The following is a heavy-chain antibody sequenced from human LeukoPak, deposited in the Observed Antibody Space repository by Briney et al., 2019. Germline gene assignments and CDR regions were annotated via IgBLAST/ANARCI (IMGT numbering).Heavy chain of an antibody. Sequence: TSETLSLTCTVSGGSISTYYWSWIRQTPGKGLECIGYIYYSGITNYNPSLKSRVTISVDTSKNQFSLKLSSVTAADTAVYYCARDGTLAYCGGDCYSDAFDIWGQGTTVTVSS. J-gene: IGHJ3*02. CDR2: IYYSGIT. D-gene: IGHD2-21*02. CDR3: ARDGTLAYCGGDCYSDAFDI. V-gene: IGHV4-59*01. CDR1: GGSISTYY.